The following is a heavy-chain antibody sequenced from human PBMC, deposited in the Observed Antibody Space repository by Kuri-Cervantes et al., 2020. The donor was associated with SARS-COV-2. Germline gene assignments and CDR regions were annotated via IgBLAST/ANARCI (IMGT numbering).Heavy chain of an antibody. CDR2: ISYDGSNK. V-gene: IGHV3-30*18. J-gene: IGHJ4*02. CDR1: GFTFSSYG. Sequence: GGSLRLSCAASGFTFSSYGMHWVRQAPGKGLEWVAVISYDGSNKYYADSVKGRFTISRDNSQNKLYLQMRSLRPEDTAMYYCAKDGAGAHDFWGQGTLVTVSS. D-gene: IGHD4/OR15-4a*01. CDR3: AKDGAGAHDF.